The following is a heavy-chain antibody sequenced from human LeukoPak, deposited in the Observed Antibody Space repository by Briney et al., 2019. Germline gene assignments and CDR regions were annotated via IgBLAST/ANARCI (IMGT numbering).Heavy chain of an antibody. Sequence: GGSLRLSCAASGFTFSSYWMSWVRQTPGKGLEWVANIKEDGSDKYYVDSVKGRFTISRDNARSSLYLQMNTPRAEDTAVYYCAREATLASYWGQGTLVTVSS. CDR2: IKEDGSDK. CDR1: GFTFSSYW. CDR3: AREATLASY. V-gene: IGHV3-7*01. D-gene: IGHD3-3*02. J-gene: IGHJ4*02.